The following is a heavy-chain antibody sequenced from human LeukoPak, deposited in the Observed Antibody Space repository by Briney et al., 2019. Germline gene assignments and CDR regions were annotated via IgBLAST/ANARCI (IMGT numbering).Heavy chain of an antibody. CDR3: VRDFYGYYDSSGYYHYFDY. Sequence: ASVKVSCKASGYTFTGYYMHWVRQAPGQGLEWMGWINPNSGGTNYAQKFQGRVTMTRDTSISTAYMELSRLRSDDTAVYYCVRDFYGYYDSSGYYHYFDYWGQGTLVTVSS. CDR2: INPNSGGT. V-gene: IGHV1-2*02. J-gene: IGHJ4*02. CDR1: GYTFTGYY. D-gene: IGHD3-22*01.